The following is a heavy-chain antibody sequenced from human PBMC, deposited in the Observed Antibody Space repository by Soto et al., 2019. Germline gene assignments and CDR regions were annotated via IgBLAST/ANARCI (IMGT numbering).Heavy chain of an antibody. CDR2: INAGNGNT. D-gene: IGHD6-13*01. V-gene: IGHV1-3*01. Sequence: GASVRVSCKASGYTFTSYAMHWVRQAPGQRLEWMGWINAGNGNTKYSQKFQGRVTITRDTSASTAYMELSSLRSEDTAVYYCARVPSAAAGDYYYYGMDVWGQGTTVTVSS. CDR3: ARVPSAAAGDYYYYGMDV. J-gene: IGHJ6*02. CDR1: GYTFTSYA.